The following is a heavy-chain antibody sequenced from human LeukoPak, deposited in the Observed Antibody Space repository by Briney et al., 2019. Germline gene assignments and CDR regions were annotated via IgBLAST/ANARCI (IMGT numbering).Heavy chain of an antibody. CDR2: IYPGDSDT. CDR1: GYSFSNSW. CDR3: ARLSGSYNYYFDY. Sequence: GESLKISCKGSGYSFSNSWIGWVRQMPGKGLELMGIIYPGDSDTRYSPSFQGQVTISADKSISTAYLQWSSLKASDTAMYYCARLSGSYNYYFDYWGQGTLVTVSS. D-gene: IGHD1-26*01. V-gene: IGHV5-51*01. J-gene: IGHJ4*02.